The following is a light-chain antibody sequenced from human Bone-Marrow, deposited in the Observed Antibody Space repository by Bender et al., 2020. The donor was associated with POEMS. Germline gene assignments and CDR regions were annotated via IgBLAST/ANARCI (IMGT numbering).Light chain of an antibody. CDR3: AVWDDSLNGWV. J-gene: IGLJ3*02. CDR2: SSH. CDR1: SSNIGAHA. Sequence: QSVLTQPPSASGTPGQRVTISCSGGSSNIGAHAVNWYQHLPGTAPKLLIYSSHRRPSEVPDRFSGSRSGTSASLAISGLQSEDEADYYCAVWDDSLNGWVFDGGTILTVL. V-gene: IGLV1-44*01.